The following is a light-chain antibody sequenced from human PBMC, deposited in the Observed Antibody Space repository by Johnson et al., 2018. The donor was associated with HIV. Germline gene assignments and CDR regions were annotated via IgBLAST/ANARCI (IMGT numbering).Light chain of an antibody. CDR1: SSNIGNNY. V-gene: IGLV1-51*02. CDR2: ENN. Sequence: QSVLTQPPSVSAAPGQKVTISCSGSSSNIGNNYVSWYQQLPGTAPKLLIYENNKRPSGIPDRFSGSKSGTSATLGITGLQTGDEADYYCGTWDSSLSADFVFATGTEVTVL. CDR3: GTWDSSLSADFV. J-gene: IGLJ1*01.